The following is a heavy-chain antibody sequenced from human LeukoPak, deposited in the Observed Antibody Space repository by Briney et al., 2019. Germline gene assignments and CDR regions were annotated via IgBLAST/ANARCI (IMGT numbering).Heavy chain of an antibody. CDR3: ARETSTSSSWYNWSIKNYYYYGMDV. V-gene: IGHV3-7*01. CDR1: GFPFISYW. CDR2: IKQEGSEK. D-gene: IGHD6-13*01. J-gene: IGHJ6*02. Sequence: GGSLRLSCAASGFPFISYWMSGVRRAPGKGLEGVAKIKQEGSEKYYVDAVKGRFTISRDNAKNSLYLQMNSLRAEDTAVYYCARETSTSSSWYNWSIKNYYYYGMDVWGQGTTVTVSS.